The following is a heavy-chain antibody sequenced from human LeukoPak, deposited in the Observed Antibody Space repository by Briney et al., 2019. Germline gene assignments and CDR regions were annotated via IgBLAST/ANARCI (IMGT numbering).Heavy chain of an antibody. CDR3: AKYRTAPPYGLDV. J-gene: IGHJ6*02. CDR1: GFTFSTYA. Sequence: GGSLRLSCAASGFTFSTYAMNWVRQAPGKGLEWVSGITGSGGTTWYADSVRGRFAIPRDNSKNTLYLQMNSLRAEDTATYYCAKYRTAPPYGLDVWGQGTTVTVSS. CDR2: ITGSGGTT. V-gene: IGHV3-23*01. D-gene: IGHD6-6*01.